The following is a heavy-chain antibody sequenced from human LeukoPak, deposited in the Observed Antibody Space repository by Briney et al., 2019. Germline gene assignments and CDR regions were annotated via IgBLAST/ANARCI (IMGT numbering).Heavy chain of an antibody. CDR3: ARVYDILTGYYRRTLDY. CDR1: GYTFTSYG. CDR2: ISAYNGNT. J-gene: IGHJ4*02. V-gene: IGHV1-18*01. Sequence: ASVKVSCKAPGYTFTSYGISWVRQAPGQGLEWMGWISAYNGNTNYAQKLQGRVTMTTDTSTSTAYMELRSLRSDDTAVYYCARVYDILTGYYRRTLDYWGQGTLVTVSS. D-gene: IGHD3-9*01.